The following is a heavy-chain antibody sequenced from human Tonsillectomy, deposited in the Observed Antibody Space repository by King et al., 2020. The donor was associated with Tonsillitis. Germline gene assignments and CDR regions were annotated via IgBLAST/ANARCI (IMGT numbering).Heavy chain of an antibody. D-gene: IGHD4-17*01. V-gene: IGHV4-38-2*02. CDR1: SSGYY. CDR2: IYHSGST. CDR3: ARDKDGDYYYGMDV. Sequence: SSGYYWGWIRQPPGRGLEWIGSIYHSGSTYYNPSLKSRVTISVDTSKNQFSLKLSSVTAADTAVYYCARDKDGDYYYGMDVWGQGTTVTVSS. J-gene: IGHJ6*02.